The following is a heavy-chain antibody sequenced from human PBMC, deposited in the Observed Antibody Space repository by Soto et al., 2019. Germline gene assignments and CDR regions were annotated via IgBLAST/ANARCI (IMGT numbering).Heavy chain of an antibody. Sequence: SETLSLTCAVYGGSFSGYYWSWIRQPPGKGLEWIGEINHSGSTNYNPSLKSRVTISVDTSKNQFSLKLSSVTAADTAVYYCARGATVTTGGYYYYYYGMDVWGQGTTVTVSS. CDR1: GGSFSGYY. V-gene: IGHV4-34*01. CDR3: ARGATVTTGGYYYYYYGMDV. J-gene: IGHJ6*02. CDR2: INHSGST. D-gene: IGHD4-17*01.